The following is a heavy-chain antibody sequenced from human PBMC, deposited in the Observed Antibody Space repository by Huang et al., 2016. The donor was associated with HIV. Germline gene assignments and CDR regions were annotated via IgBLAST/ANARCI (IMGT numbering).Heavy chain of an antibody. CDR3: ARRFRVAATRKWFDP. CDR2: VNDGGDI. J-gene: IGHJ5*02. CDR1: GESLGTYY. V-gene: IGHV4-34*01. D-gene: IGHD3-10*01. Sequence: QVQLQQWGAGLLKPSETLALTCAVYGESLGTYYWAWIRRPPGKGLQWIGEVNDGGDINYNPSLESRVTISGDTCRNQVSLTLTSMTAADTATYYCARRFRVAATRKWFDPWGQGTLVIVSS.